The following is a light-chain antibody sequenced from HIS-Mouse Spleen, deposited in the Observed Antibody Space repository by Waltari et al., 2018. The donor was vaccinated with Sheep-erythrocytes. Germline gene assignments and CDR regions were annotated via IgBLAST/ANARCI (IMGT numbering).Light chain of an antibody. CDR1: SSDVGSYNL. V-gene: IGLV2-23*01. CDR2: AGS. Sequence: QSALTQPASVSGSPGQSITISCTGTSSDVGSYNLVSWYQQHPGKAPKLMIYAGSKGPSRVSNRVSGSKSGNTASLTIAGLQAEDEADYYCCSYAGSSTPWVFGGGTKLTVL. J-gene: IGLJ3*02. CDR3: CSYAGSSTPWV.